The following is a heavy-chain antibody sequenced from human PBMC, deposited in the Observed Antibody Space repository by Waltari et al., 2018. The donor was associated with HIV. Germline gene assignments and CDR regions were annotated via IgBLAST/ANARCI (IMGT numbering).Heavy chain of an antibody. Sequence: QVQLTQWGARLLKPSETLSLNCAVYGESFSDYYCTWIRQPPGKGLEWIGEINHSGNTNYNPSLKSRVSLSVDTSKNQVSLRLSSVTAADTAVYYCARGGGSRDNWFDPWGPGTLVTVSS. J-gene: IGHJ5*02. CDR1: GESFSDYY. V-gene: IGHV4-34*01. CDR2: INHSGNT. D-gene: IGHD5-12*01. CDR3: ARGGGSRDNWFDP.